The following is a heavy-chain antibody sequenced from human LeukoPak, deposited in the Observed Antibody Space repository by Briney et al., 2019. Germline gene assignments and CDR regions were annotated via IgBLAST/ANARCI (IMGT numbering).Heavy chain of an antibody. J-gene: IGHJ6*03. CDR1: GGSFSGCY. Sequence: SETLSLTCAVYGGSFSGCYWSWIRQPPGKGLEWIGEINHSGSTNYNPSLKSRVTISVDTSKNQFSLKLSSVTAADTAVYYCARGGYSYGHYYYYYYMDVWGKGTTVTVSS. CDR2: INHSGST. CDR3: ARGGYSYGHYYYYYYMDV. V-gene: IGHV4-34*01. D-gene: IGHD5-18*01.